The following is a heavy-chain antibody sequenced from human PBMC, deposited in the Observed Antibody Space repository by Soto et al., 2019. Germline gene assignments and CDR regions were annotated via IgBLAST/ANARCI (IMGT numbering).Heavy chain of an antibody. Sequence: GGSLRLSCAGSGFTFSNFALTWVRQAPGKGLEWVSTTRSNGEHTYYADSVKGRFTVSRDNSKNALFLDMTSLGAEDTAVYYCARCGNSRVTWFDPWGQGTLVTVSS. D-gene: IGHD2-21*02. J-gene: IGHJ5*02. CDR1: GFTFSNFA. CDR3: ARCGNSRVTWFDP. V-gene: IGHV3-23*01. CDR2: TRSNGEHT.